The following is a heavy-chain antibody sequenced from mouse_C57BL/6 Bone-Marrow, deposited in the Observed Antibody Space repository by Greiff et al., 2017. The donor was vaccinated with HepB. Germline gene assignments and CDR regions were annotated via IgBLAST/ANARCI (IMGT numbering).Heavy chain of an antibody. CDR3: AREVLIYWYVDV. CDR1: GYAFSSYW. V-gene: IGHV1-80*01. D-gene: IGHD2-14*01. CDR2: IYPGDGDT. Sequence: VQLQQSGAELVKPGASVKISCKASGYAFSSYWMNWVKQRPGKGLEWIGQIYPGDGDTNYNGKFKGKATLTADKSSSTAYMQLSSLTSEDSAVYVCAREVLIYWYVDVWGTGTTVTVSS. J-gene: IGHJ1*03.